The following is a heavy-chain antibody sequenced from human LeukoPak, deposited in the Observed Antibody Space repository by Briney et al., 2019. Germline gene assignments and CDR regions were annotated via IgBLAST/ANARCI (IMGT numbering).Heavy chain of an antibody. CDR2: ISGSGGST. CDR1: GFTFSSYW. V-gene: IGHV3-23*01. D-gene: IGHD3-10*01. J-gene: IGHJ3*02. Sequence: GGSLRLSCAASGFTFSSYWMSWVRQAPGKGLEWVSAISGSGGSTYYADSVKGRFTISRDNSKNTLYLQMNSLRAEDTAVYYCAKDFRGYYGSGSKQTYAFDIWGQGTMVTVSS. CDR3: AKDFRGYYGSGSKQTYAFDI.